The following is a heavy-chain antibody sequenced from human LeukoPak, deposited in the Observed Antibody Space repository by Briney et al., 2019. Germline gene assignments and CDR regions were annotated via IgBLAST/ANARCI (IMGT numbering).Heavy chain of an antibody. Sequence: GASVKVSCKASGYTFTGYYMHWVRQAHGQGLEWMGWINPNSGGTNYAQKFQGRVTMTRDTSISTAYMVLSRLRSDDTALYYCARAPYSSSGSGYFDYWGQGTLVTVSS. J-gene: IGHJ4*02. D-gene: IGHD6-13*01. V-gene: IGHV1-2*02. CDR3: ARAPYSSSGSGYFDY. CDR2: INPNSGGT. CDR1: GYTFTGYY.